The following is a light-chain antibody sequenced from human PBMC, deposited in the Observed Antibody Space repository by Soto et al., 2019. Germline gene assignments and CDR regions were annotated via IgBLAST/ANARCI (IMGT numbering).Light chain of an antibody. CDR2: WAS. CDR3: QQYYPLPWT. Sequence: DIVMTQSPDSLAVSLGERATINCKSSQSLLHTSNNKNYLAWYQQKPGQPPKLLIYWASTRKSGVPDRFSGSGFATDFTLTISSLQAEDVAIYYCQQYYPLPWTFGQGTRVEIK. J-gene: IGKJ1*01. CDR1: QSLLHTSNNKNY. V-gene: IGKV4-1*01.